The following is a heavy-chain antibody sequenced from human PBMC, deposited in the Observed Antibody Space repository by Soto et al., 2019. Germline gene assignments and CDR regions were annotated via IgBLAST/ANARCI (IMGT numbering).Heavy chain of an antibody. CDR2: IYYRGIT. D-gene: IGHD1-26*01. CDR1: GGSISSGGYY. V-gene: IGHV4-31*03. J-gene: IGHJ4*02. Sequence: QVQLQESGPGLVKPSQTLSLTCTVSGGSISSGGYYWSWIRQHPGKGLEWIGYIYYRGITYYNPSLQSRVTISVDTAKNQFSPKLISVTAADTAVYYCAGIYSGSPGGTLRYWGQGTLVTVSS. CDR3: AGIYSGSPGGTLRY.